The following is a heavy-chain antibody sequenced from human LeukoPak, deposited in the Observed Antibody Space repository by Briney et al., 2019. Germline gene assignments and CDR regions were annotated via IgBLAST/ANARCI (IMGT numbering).Heavy chain of an antibody. Sequence: PGGSLRLSCAASGFTFSSYSMNWVRQAPGKGLEWVSAISGSGASTYYADSVKGRFTISRDNSKNTLYLQMNSLRAEDTAVYYCAKDPAVANTARRFQHWGQGTLVTVTS. J-gene: IGHJ1*01. D-gene: IGHD6-19*01. CDR1: GFTFSSYS. CDR2: ISGSGAST. V-gene: IGHV3-23*01. CDR3: AKDPAVANTARRFQH.